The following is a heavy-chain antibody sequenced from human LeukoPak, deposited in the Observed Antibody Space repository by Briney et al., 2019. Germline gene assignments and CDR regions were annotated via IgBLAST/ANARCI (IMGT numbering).Heavy chain of an antibody. V-gene: IGHV4-4*09. J-gene: IGHJ3*02. CDR3: ARRNTYCSSTSCEYLDDAFDI. D-gene: IGHD2-2*01. CDR2: IYTSGST. CDR1: GGSISSYY. Sequence: PSETLSLTCTVSGGSISSYYRSWIRQPPGKGLEWIGYIYTSGSTNYNPSLKSRDTISVDTSKNQFSLKLSSVTAADTAVYYCARRNTYCSSTSCEYLDDAFDIWGQGTMVTVSS.